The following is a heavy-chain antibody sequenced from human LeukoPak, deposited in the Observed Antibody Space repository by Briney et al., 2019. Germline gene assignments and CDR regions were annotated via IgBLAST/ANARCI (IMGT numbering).Heavy chain of an antibody. CDR3: VRGGAGATRDDYFDY. CDR1: GFTFRRYR. J-gene: IGHJ4*02. D-gene: IGHD6-25*01. V-gene: IGHV3-21*01. Sequence: GGPLRLSCAASGFTFRRYRINWLRQAPGKGLEWVSSISSTSSHIYYADSVKGRFTLPRDNARNSLYLQMNSLRADDTAVYYCVRGGAGATRDDYFDYWGQGALVTVSS. CDR2: ISSTSSHI.